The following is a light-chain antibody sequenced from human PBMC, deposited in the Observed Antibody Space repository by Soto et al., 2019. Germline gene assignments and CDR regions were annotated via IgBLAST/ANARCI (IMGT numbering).Light chain of an antibody. J-gene: IGLJ1*01. CDR3: CSYAGVNTFYV. V-gene: IGLV2-23*02. Sequence: QSALTQPASVSGSPGQSITISCTGTSSDVGSYNLVSWYQQHPGKAPKLMIYGVSKRPSGVSDRFSGSKSGDTASLTISGLQAEDEADYYCCSYAGVNTFYVFGTGTKLPVL. CDR1: SSDVGSYNL. CDR2: GVS.